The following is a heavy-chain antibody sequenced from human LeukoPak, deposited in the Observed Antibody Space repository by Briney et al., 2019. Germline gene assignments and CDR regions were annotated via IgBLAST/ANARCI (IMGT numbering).Heavy chain of an antibody. CDR2: IYSGGST. Sequence: GGSLRLSCAASGFTVSSNYMSWVRQARGKGLEWVSVIYSGGSTYYADSVKGRFTISRDNSKNTLYLQMNSLRAEDTAVYYCAREWDGVATIHYYYYYGMDVWGKGTTVTVSS. CDR1: GFTVSSNY. V-gene: IGHV3-53*05. CDR3: AREWDGVATIHYYYYYGMDV. D-gene: IGHD5-12*01. J-gene: IGHJ6*04.